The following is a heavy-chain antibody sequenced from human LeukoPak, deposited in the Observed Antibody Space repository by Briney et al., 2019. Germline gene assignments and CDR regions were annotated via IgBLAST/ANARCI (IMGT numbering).Heavy chain of an antibody. Sequence: GGSLRLSCAASGFTFSSYAMSWVRQAPGKGLEWVSAISGSGGSTYYADSVKGRFTISRDNSKNTLYLQMNSLRAEDTAVYYCAKVGPYTYYYDSSGYYPFDYWGQGTWSPSPQ. CDR3: AKVGPYTYYYDSSGYYPFDY. CDR2: ISGSGGST. CDR1: GFTFSSYA. J-gene: IGHJ4*02. V-gene: IGHV3-23*01. D-gene: IGHD3-22*01.